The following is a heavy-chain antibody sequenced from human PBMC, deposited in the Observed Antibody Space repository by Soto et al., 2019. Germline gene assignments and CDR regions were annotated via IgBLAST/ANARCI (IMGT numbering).Heavy chain of an antibody. CDR2: ISAYNGNT. CDR1: GYTFTSYG. J-gene: IGHJ5*02. D-gene: IGHD2-15*01. Sequence: GASAKVSCKASGYTFTSYGISWVRQAPGQGLEWMGWISAYNGNTNYAQKLQGRVTMTTDTSTSTAYMELRSLRSDDTAVYYCARDQYCSGGSCYSNWFDPWGQGTLVTVSS. V-gene: IGHV1-18*01. CDR3: ARDQYCSGGSCYSNWFDP.